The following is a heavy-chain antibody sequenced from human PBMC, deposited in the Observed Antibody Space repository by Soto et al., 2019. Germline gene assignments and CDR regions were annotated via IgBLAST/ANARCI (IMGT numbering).Heavy chain of an antibody. CDR3: ASRDPGTSVDY. D-gene: IGHD1-7*01. V-gene: IGHV4-4*02. Sequence: LALTCAVSGGSFTSNNWWTWVRQPPGQGLEWIGEIYRTGSTNYNPSLKSRVTISLDKSENQFSLKVTSLTAADTAVYYCASRDPGTSVDYWGQGTLVTVSS. CDR1: GGSFTSNNW. CDR2: IYRTGST. J-gene: IGHJ4*02.